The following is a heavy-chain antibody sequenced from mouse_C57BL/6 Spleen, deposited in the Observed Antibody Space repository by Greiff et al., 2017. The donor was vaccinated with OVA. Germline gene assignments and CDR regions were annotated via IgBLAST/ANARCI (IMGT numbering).Heavy chain of an antibody. J-gene: IGHJ4*01. CDR2: ISSGGDYI. CDR3: TREDYSYAMDY. CDR1: GFTFSSYA. Sequence: EVQLVESGEGLVKPGGSLKLSCAASGFTFSSYAMSWVRQPPEKRLEWVAYISSGGDYIYYADTVKGRFTISRDNARNTLYLQMSSLKSEDTAMYYCTREDYSYAMDYWGQGTSVTVSS. D-gene: IGHD1-1*01. V-gene: IGHV5-9-1*02.